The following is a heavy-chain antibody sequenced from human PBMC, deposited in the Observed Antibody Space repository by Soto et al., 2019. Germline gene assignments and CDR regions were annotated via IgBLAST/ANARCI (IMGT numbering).Heavy chain of an antibody. Sequence: EVQLVESGGGLVQPGRSLRLSCAASGFTFDDYAMHWVRQAPGKGLEWVSGISWNSGSIGYADSVKGRFTISRDNAKNSLYRQMNSLRAEDTALYYCAKTVAATAYYYYGMDVWGQGTTVTVSS. D-gene: IGHD2-15*01. CDR3: AKTVAATAYYYYGMDV. V-gene: IGHV3-9*01. J-gene: IGHJ6*02. CDR1: GFTFDDYA. CDR2: ISWNSGSI.